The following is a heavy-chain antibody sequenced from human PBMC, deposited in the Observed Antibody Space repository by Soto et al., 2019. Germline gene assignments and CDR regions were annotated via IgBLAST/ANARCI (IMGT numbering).Heavy chain of an antibody. CDR3: ARSQGSSTSLEIYYYYYYGMDV. D-gene: IGHD2-2*01. J-gene: IGHJ6*02. CDR1: GGTFSSYA. Sequence: QVQLVQSGAEVKKPGSSVKVSCKASGGTFSSYAISWVRQSPGQGLAWMGGIIPISETTNYAQKFQGRVTITADESKSTAYMDLSSLRSEDTAVYYCARSQGSSTSLEIYYYYYYGMDVWGQGTTVTVSS. CDR2: IIPISETT. V-gene: IGHV1-69*01.